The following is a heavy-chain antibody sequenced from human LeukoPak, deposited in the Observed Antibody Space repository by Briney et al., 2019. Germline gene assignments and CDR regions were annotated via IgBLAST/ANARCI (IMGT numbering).Heavy chain of an antibody. CDR3: ARSPFSEYYDSSGYYSS. Sequence: ASVKASCKASGYTFTSYGISWVRQAPGQGLEWMGWISAYNGNTNYAQKLQGRVTMTTDTSTSTAYMELRSLRSDDTAVYYCARSPFSEYYDSSGYYSSWGQGTLVTVSS. CDR2: ISAYNGNT. D-gene: IGHD3-22*01. J-gene: IGHJ4*02. V-gene: IGHV1-18*01. CDR1: GYTFTSYG.